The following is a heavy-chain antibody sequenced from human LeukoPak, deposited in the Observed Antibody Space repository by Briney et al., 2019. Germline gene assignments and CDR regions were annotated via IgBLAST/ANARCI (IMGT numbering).Heavy chain of an antibody. D-gene: IGHD3-10*01. Sequence: ASVKVSCKASGYTFTSYGISWVRQAPGQGLEWMGWISAYNGNTNYAQKLQGRVTMTTDTSASTAYMELSSLRSEDTAVYYCARRVRGGFGGGMDVWGQGTTVTVSS. CDR2: ISAYNGNT. CDR3: ARRVRGGFGGGMDV. CDR1: GYTFTSYG. V-gene: IGHV1-18*01. J-gene: IGHJ6*02.